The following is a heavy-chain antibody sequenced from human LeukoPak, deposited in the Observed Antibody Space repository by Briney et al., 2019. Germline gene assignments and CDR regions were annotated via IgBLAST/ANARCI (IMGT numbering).Heavy chain of an antibody. J-gene: IGHJ4*02. V-gene: IGHV4-59*08. Sequence: SETLSLTCTVSGGSISGYYWSLIRQPPGKGLEWIGYIHYSGSTNYNPSLKSRVTISADTTKNQFSLKLSSVTAADTAVYYCARQAHCSSDLCYPFDYWGQGTLVTVSS. CDR3: ARQAHCSSDLCYPFDY. CDR1: GGSISGYY. CDR2: IHYSGST. D-gene: IGHD2-8*01.